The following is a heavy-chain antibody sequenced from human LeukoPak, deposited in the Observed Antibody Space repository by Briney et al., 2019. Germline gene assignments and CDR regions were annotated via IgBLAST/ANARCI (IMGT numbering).Heavy chain of an antibody. D-gene: IGHD3-3*01. CDR2: IYTSGST. Sequence: SETLSLTCTVSGGSISSYYWSWIRQPAGKGLEWIGRIYTSGSTNYNPSLKSRVTMSVDTSKNQFSLKLSSVTAADTAVYYCARAWSPPGSPSGYWSNYYYYYMDVWGKGTTVTVSS. V-gene: IGHV4-4*07. CDR3: ARAWSPPGSPSGYWSNYYYYYMDV. J-gene: IGHJ6*03. CDR1: GGSISSYY.